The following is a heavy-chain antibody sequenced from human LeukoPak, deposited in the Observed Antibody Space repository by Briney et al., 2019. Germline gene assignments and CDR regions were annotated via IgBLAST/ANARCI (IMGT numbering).Heavy chain of an antibody. CDR2: ISSSSSYI. J-gene: IGHJ4*02. V-gene: IGHV3-21*01. D-gene: IGHD3-10*01. CDR3: ARARSGSGSYGPLDY. Sequence: GGSLRLSCAASGFTFSSYSMNWVRQAPGKGLEWVSSISSSSSYIYYADSVKGRFTISRDNAKNSLYLQMNSLRAEDTAVYYCARARSGSGSYGPLDYWGQGTLVTVSS. CDR1: GFTFSSYS.